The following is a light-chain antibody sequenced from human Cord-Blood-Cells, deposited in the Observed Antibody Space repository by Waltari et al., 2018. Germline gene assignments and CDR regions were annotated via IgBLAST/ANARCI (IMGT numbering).Light chain of an antibody. CDR1: QSISSY. CDR3: QQSYSTPHT. J-gene: IGKJ2*01. Sequence: DIQLTQSPSSLSAAVGDRVTITCRASQSISSYLNWYQQNPGKAPKLLLYAASSLQSGVPSRFSGSGSGTEFTLTISSLQPEDFATYYCQQSYSTPHTFSQGTKLEIK. CDR2: AAS. V-gene: IGKV1-39*01.